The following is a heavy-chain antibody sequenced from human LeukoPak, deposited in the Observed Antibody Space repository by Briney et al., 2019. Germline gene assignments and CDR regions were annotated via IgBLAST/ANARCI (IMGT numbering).Heavy chain of an antibody. D-gene: IGHD1-14*01. V-gene: IGHV3-30*19. J-gene: IGHJ4*02. CDR3: ARDTGRSGIRGSFDY. CDR1: GFTFNTYA. Sequence: GGSLRLSCAASGFTFNTYAIHWVRQAPGKGLEWVAVISNDASYKYYADSVKGRFTISRDNSKNTLYLQMNSLRAEDTAVYYCARDTGRSGIRGSFDYWGRGTLVTVSS. CDR2: ISNDASYK.